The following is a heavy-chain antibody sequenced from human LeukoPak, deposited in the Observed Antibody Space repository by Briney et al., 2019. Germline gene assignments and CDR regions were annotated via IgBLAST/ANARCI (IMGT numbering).Heavy chain of an antibody. CDR3: ARDQGSMIVVRPTNWYFDL. CDR2: INQDGSEI. V-gene: IGHV3-7*01. J-gene: IGHJ2*01. Sequence: GGSLRLSCAASAFTFSNYWMSWVRQAPGKGLEWVANINQDGSEIYYVDSVKGRFTISRDNAKNSLYLQINSVRADDTAVYYCARDQGSMIVVRPTNWYFDLWGRGTLVTVSS. D-gene: IGHD3-22*01. CDR1: AFTFSNYW.